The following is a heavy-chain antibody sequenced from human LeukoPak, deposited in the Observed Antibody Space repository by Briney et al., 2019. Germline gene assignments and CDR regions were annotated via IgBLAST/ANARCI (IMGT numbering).Heavy chain of an antibody. Sequence: GGSLRLSCTASGFTFSDYYMNWVRQAPGQGLEWVGSISYHSSHVYYGDSVKGRFSITRDTSKNTVYLQMNSLRSDDTAMYYCGRGFPPLRTSSAGDLWGERIRVSVS. CDR2: ISYHSSHV. CDR3: GRGFPPLRTSSAGDL. V-gene: IGHV3-21*04. J-gene: IGHJ4*02. CDR1: GFTFSDYY. D-gene: IGHD3-16*01.